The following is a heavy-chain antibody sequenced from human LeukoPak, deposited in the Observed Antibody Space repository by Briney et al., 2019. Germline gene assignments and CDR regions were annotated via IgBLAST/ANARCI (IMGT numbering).Heavy chain of an antibody. CDR2: INESGGT. CDR3: AKGAGPPWFDP. V-gene: IGHV4-34*01. D-gene: IGHD6-19*01. CDR1: GGSFSGYY. J-gene: IGHJ5*02. Sequence: TSETLSLTCAVYGGSFSGYYWSWIRQPPGKGLEWIAEINESGGTNYNPSLKSRVTLSIDTSRNQFSMNLNSVTAADTAVYYCAKGAGPPWFDPWGQGTLVTVSS.